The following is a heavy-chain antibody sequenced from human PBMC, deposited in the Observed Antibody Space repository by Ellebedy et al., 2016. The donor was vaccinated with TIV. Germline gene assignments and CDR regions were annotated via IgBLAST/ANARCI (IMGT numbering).Heavy chain of an antibody. Sequence: GGSLRLXXAASGFTFSNYAMTWVRQAPGKGLEWVSGIGDTANNTYYVDSVKGRFTISRDNSGNTLYLQMNSLRAEDTAVYYCAKARGSSVIDYNYFGMDVWGQGTTVTVSS. D-gene: IGHD2-21*01. CDR1: GFTFSNYA. CDR2: IGDTANNT. CDR3: AKARGSSVIDYNYFGMDV. V-gene: IGHV3-23*01. J-gene: IGHJ6*02.